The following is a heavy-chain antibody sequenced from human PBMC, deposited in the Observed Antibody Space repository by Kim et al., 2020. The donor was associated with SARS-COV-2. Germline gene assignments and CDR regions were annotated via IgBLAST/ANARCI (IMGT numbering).Heavy chain of an antibody. CDR3: ARGPFAKELLLHYYYYGMDV. Sequence: SETLSLTCTVSGGSISSGGYYWSWIRQHPGKGLEWIGYIYYSGSTYHNPSLKSRVTISVDTSKNQFSLKLSSVTAADTAVYYCARGPFAKELLLHYYYYGMDVWGQGTTVTVSS. D-gene: IGHD1-26*01. CDR2: IYYSGST. CDR1: GGSISSGGYY. J-gene: IGHJ6*02. V-gene: IGHV4-31*03.